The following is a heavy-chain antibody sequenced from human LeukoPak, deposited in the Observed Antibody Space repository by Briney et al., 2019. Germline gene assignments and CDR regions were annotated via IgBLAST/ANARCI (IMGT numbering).Heavy chain of an antibody. D-gene: IGHD2-8*01. Sequence: PSETLSLTCSVSGVSSSSSYWSWIRQPPGEGLEWIGYIYYSGTTNYNPSRKSRVTMSIDTPKNQVSLKLSSVTAADTAVYYCARQYGIGPIGVWFDPWGQGTLVTVSS. CDR2: IYYSGTT. V-gene: IGHV4-59*01. CDR1: GVSSSSSY. J-gene: IGHJ5*02. CDR3: ARQYGIGPIGVWFDP.